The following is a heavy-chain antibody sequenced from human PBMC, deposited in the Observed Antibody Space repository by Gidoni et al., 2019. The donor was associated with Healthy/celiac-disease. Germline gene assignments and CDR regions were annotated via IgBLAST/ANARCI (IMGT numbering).Heavy chain of an antibody. CDR1: GFTVSSNY. CDR3: ARDQATDPLGGPSHQNYYGMDV. D-gene: IGHD3-16*01. Sequence: EGQLVESGGGLIQPGGSLRLSCAASGFTVSSNYMSWARQAPGKGLEWVSVIYSGGSTYYADSVKGRFTISRDNSKNTLYLQMSSLRAEDTAVYYCARDQATDPLGGPSHQNYYGMDVWGQGTTVTVSS. V-gene: IGHV3-53*01. CDR2: IYSGGST. J-gene: IGHJ6*02.